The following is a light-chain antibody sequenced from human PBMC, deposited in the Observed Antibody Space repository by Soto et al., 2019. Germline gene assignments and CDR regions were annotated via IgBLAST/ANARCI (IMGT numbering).Light chain of an antibody. J-gene: IGKJ2*01. CDR1: QSVSSN. V-gene: IGKV3-15*01. Sequence: EIVMTQSPATLSVSPGERATLSCRASQSVSSNLAWYQQKPGQAPRLLIYGASTRATGIPARFSGSGSGTEFTLTSSRLQSEDFAVSYCQQYNNWPLYTFGQGTKLAIK. CDR2: GAS. CDR3: QQYNNWPLYT.